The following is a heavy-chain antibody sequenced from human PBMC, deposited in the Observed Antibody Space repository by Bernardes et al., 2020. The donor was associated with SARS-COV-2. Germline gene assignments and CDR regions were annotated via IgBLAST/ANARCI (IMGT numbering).Heavy chain of an antibody. CDR3: ARDGEGLWFGEFADAFDI. CDR1: GFTFSSYS. D-gene: IGHD3-10*01. J-gene: IGHJ3*02. CDR2: ISSSSSTI. Sequence: GGALRLSCAASGFTFSSYSMNWVRQAPGKGLEWVSYISSSSSTIYYADSVKGRFTISRDNAKNSLYLQMNSLRAEDTAVYYCARDGEGLWFGEFADAFDIWGQGTMVTVSS. V-gene: IGHV3-48*04.